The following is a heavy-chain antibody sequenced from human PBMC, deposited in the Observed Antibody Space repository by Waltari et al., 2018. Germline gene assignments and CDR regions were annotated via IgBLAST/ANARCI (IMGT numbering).Heavy chain of an antibody. CDR1: AGSIRSSS. D-gene: IGHD5-18*01. V-gene: IGHV4-59*01. J-gene: IGHJ5*02. Sequence: QVQLPESGPGLVKPSETLSLTGPVSAGSIRSSSWLWIRHPPGKGLEWIGYIYYSGSTNYNPSLKSRVTISVDTSKNQFSLKLSSVTAADTAVYYCARSYSWGWFDPWGQGTLVTVSS. CDR2: IYYSGST. CDR3: ARSYSWGWFDP.